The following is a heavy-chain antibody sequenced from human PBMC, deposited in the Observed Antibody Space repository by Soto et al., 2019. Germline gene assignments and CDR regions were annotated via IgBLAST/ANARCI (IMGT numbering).Heavy chain of an antibody. D-gene: IGHD3-16*01. Sequence: ASVNFSCKSSGYTFTIYGITWVRPAPGQVLEWMGWLSAYNGNTNNAQKFQGRVTMTTDTSTSTAYMELRSLRSDDTAVYYCARGSEVMVDYWGQGTLVTVSS. CDR2: LSAYNGNT. V-gene: IGHV1-18*01. J-gene: IGHJ4*02. CDR1: GYTFTIYG. CDR3: ARGSEVMVDY.